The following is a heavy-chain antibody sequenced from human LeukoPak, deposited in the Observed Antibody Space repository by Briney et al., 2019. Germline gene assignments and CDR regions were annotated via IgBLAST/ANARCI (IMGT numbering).Heavy chain of an antibody. CDR1: GFTFSSYS. Sequence: GGSLRLSCVASGFTFSSYSMNWVRQAPGKGLEWISYISSSSSTIYYADSVKGRFTISRDNAKNSLYLQMNSLRAEDTAVYYCARKMVRGVMSSIDYWGQGTLVTVSS. CDR3: ARKMVRGVMSSIDY. V-gene: IGHV3-48*01. CDR2: ISSSSSTI. D-gene: IGHD3-10*01. J-gene: IGHJ4*02.